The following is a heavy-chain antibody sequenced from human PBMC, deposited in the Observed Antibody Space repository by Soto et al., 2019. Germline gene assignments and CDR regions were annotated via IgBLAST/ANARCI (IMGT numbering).Heavy chain of an antibody. J-gene: IGHJ4*02. CDR1: GGTFSSYA. V-gene: IGHV1-69*13. CDR3: ARVGPPSKSKMTTVTTLDY. D-gene: IGHD4-17*01. Sequence: VASVKVSCKASGGTFSSYAISWVRQAPGQGLEWMGGIIPIFGTANYAQKFQGRVTITADESTSTAYMELSGLRSEDTAVYYCARVGPPSKSKMTTVTTLDYWGQGTLVTVSS. CDR2: IIPIFGTA.